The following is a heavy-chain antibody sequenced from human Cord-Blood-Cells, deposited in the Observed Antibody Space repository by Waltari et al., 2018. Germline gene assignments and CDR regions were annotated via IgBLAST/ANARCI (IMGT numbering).Heavy chain of an antibody. Sequence: QLQLQESGPGLVKPSETLSLTCTVSGGSISSSSYYWGWIRQPPGKGLEWIGSIYYSGRTYYNPSLKTRVTISVDTSKNQFSLKLSSGTAADTAVYYCARHRVVNDAFDIWGQGTMVTDSS. CDR2: IYYSGRT. CDR3: ARHRVVNDAFDI. D-gene: IGHD2-15*01. V-gene: IGHV4-39*01. J-gene: IGHJ3*02. CDR1: GGSISSSSYY.